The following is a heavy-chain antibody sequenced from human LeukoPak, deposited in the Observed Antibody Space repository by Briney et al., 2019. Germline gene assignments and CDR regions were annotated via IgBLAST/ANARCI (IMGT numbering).Heavy chain of an antibody. Sequence: PGRSLRLSCAASGFTFSNYGLHWVRQAPGKGLEWVALISYDGRSDKYYADSVKGRFTISRDNSKNTLYLQMNSLRVEDTAVYYCARPYYSNYYYYGMDVWGQGTTVTVSS. CDR1: GFTFSNYG. J-gene: IGHJ6*02. CDR2: ISYDGRSDK. D-gene: IGHD3-22*01. V-gene: IGHV3-30*03. CDR3: ARPYYSNYYYYGMDV.